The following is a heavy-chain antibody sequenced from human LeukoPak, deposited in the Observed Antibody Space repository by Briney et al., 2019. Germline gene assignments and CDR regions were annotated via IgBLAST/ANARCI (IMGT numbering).Heavy chain of an antibody. CDR2: IIPIFGTA. CDR3: ARDRQAYYDSSGYSGYDY. D-gene: IGHD3-22*01. Sequence: SVKVSCKASGGTFSSYAISWVRQAPGQGLEWMGGIIPIFGTANYAQNFQGRVTITADESTSTAYMELSSLRSEDTAVYYCARDRQAYYDSSGYSGYDYWGQGTLVTVSS. V-gene: IGHV1-69*01. J-gene: IGHJ4*02. CDR1: GGTFSSYA.